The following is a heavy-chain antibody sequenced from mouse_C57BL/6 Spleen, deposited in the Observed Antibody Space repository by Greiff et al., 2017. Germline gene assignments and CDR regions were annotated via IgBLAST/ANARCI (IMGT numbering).Heavy chain of an antibody. CDR1: GYTFTDYY. CDR3: ARKGGKYDYFDY. J-gene: IGHJ2*01. CDR2: INPNNGGT. V-gene: IGHV1-26*01. Sequence: VQLQQSGPELVKPGASVTISCKASGYTFTDYYMNWVKQSHGKSLEWIGDINPNNGGTSYNQKFKGKATLTVDKSSSTAYMELRSLTSEDSAVYYCARKGGKYDYFDYWGQGTTLTVSS. D-gene: IGHD2-10*02.